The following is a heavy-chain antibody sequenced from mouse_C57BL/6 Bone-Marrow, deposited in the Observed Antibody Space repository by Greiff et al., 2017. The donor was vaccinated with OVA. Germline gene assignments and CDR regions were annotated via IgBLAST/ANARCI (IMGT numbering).Heavy chain of an antibody. J-gene: IGHJ2*01. V-gene: IGHV5-16*01. CDR1: GFTFSDYY. CDR2: INYDGSST. CDR3: ARDRDWGFDY. Sequence: EVQLQESEGGLVQPGSSMKLSCTASGFTFSDYYMAWVRQVPEKGLEWVANINYDGSSTYYLDSLKSRFIISRDNAKNILYLQMSSLKSEDTATYYCARDRDWGFDYWGQGTTLTVSS. D-gene: IGHD4-1*01.